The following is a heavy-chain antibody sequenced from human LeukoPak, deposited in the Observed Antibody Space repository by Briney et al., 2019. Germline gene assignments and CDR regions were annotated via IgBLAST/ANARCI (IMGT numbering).Heavy chain of an antibody. CDR3: AKDDVDTAMDQYYFDY. D-gene: IGHD5-18*01. V-gene: IGHV3-30*02. J-gene: IGHJ4*02. CDR2: IRYDGSNK. Sequence: GGSLRLSCAASGFTFSSYGMHWVRQAPGKGLEWVAFIRYDGSNKYYADSVKGRFTISRDNSKNTLYLQMNSLRAEDTAVYYCAKDDVDTAMDQYYFDYWGQGTLVTVSS. CDR1: GFTFSSYG.